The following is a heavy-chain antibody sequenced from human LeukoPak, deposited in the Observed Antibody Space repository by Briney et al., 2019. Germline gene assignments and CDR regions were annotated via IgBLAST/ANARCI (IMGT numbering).Heavy chain of an antibody. CDR2: ISGSGGST. CDR1: GFTFSSYA. Sequence: PGGSLRLSCAASGFTFSSYAMSWVRQAPGKGLEWVSAISGSGGSTYYADSVKGRFTISRDNSKNTLYLQMNSLRAEDTAVYYRATLGGYCSGGSCYTNDYWGQGTLVTVSS. CDR3: ATLGGYCSGGSCYTNDY. D-gene: IGHD2-15*01. J-gene: IGHJ4*02. V-gene: IGHV3-23*01.